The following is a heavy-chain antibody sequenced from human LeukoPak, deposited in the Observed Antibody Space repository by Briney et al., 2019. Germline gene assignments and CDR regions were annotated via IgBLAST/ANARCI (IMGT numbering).Heavy chain of an antibody. CDR1: GFTFSSYW. CDR3: ARETWAAMSALSFDY. V-gene: IGHV3-7*01. CDR2: INQDESKK. Sequence: GGSLRLSCAASGFTFSSYWMSWVRQAPGKGLKWVANINQDESKKQYVDSVKGRFTISRDNAKNSLYLQMNSLRAEDTAVYYCARETWAAMSALSFDYWGQGTLVTVSS. J-gene: IGHJ4*02. D-gene: IGHD2-15*01.